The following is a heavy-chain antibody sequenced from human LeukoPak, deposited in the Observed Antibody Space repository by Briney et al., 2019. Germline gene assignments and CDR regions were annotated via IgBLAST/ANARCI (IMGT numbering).Heavy chain of an antibody. V-gene: IGHV4-39*01. D-gene: IGHD3-22*01. CDR1: GGSISRSSYY. J-gene: IGHJ4*02. Sequence: SETLSLTCTVSGGSISRSSYYWGWIRQPPGKGLEWIGSIYYSGSTYYNPSLKSRVTISVDTSKNQFSLKLSSVTDADTAVCACASPRRYYDDYYSYWGQGTLVTVSS. CDR2: IYYSGST. CDR3: ASPRRYYDDYYSY.